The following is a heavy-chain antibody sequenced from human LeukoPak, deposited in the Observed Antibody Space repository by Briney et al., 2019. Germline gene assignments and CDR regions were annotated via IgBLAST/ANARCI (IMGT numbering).Heavy chain of an antibody. Sequence: PGGSLRLSCAASGFTFSSYAMSGVRQAPGKGLEWVSAISGSGGSTYYADSVKGRFTISRDNSKNTLYLQMNSLRAEDTAVYYCAKIEYCSSTSCYYFDYWGQGTLVTVSS. CDR1: GFTFSSYA. CDR3: AKIEYCSSTSCYYFDY. J-gene: IGHJ4*02. D-gene: IGHD2-2*01. V-gene: IGHV3-23*01. CDR2: ISGSGGST.